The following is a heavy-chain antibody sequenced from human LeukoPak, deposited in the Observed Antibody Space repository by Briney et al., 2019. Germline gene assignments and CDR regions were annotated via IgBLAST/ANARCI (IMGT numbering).Heavy chain of an antibody. V-gene: IGHV4-38-2*01. Sequence: SETLSLTCAVPGYSISSGYYWGWIRQPPGKGLEWIGSIFHSGSTYYNPSLKSRVTISVDTSKNQFSLKLTSVTAADTAVYFCARLGLSTAYNWFDPWGQGTLVTVSS. J-gene: IGHJ5*02. CDR1: GYSISSGYY. CDR2: IFHSGST. CDR3: ARLGLSTAYNWFDP. D-gene: IGHD2-2*01.